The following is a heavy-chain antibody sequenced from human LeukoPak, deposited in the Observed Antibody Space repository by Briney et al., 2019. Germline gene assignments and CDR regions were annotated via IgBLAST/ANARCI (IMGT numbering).Heavy chain of an antibody. CDR1: GGSIRSSYYY. CDR2: IYYSGST. J-gene: IGHJ4*02. V-gene: IGHV4-30-4*08. Sequence: PSETLSLTCTVSGGSIRSSYYYWGWIRQPPGKGLEWIGYIYYSGSTYYNPSLKSRVTISVDTSKNQFSLKLSSVTAADTAVYYCARETLHYYDSSGMDYWGQGTLVTVSS. D-gene: IGHD3-22*01. CDR3: ARETLHYYDSSGMDY.